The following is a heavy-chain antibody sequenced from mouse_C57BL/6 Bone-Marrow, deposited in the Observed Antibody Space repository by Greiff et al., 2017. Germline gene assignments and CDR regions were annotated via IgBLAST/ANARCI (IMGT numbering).Heavy chain of an antibody. V-gene: IGHV14-4*01. CDR1: GFNIKDDY. Sequence: EVQLQRSGAELVRPGASVKLSCTASGFNIKDDYMHWVKQRPEQGLEWIGWIDPENGDTEYASKFQGKATITADTSSNTAYLQLSSLTSEDTAVYYCTTTVVPRDYFDYWGQGTTLTVSS. CDR3: TTTVVPRDYFDY. J-gene: IGHJ2*01. D-gene: IGHD1-1*01. CDR2: IDPENGDT.